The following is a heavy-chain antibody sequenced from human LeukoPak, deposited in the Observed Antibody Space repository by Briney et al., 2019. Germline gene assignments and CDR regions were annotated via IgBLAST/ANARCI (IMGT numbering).Heavy chain of an antibody. D-gene: IGHD2-15*01. Sequence: PGGSLRLSSAASGFTFSSYGRHWVRQAPGKGLEWVAFIRYDGSNKYYADSVKGRFTISRDNSKNTLYLQMNSLRAEDTAVYYCARLGIVVVVAATQDYWGQGTLVTVSS. CDR1: GFTFSSYG. CDR3: ARLGIVVVVAATQDY. V-gene: IGHV3-30*02. CDR2: IRYDGSNK. J-gene: IGHJ4*02.